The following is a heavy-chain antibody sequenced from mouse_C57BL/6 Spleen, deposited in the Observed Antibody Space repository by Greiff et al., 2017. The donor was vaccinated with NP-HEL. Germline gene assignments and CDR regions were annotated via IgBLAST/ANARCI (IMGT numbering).Heavy chain of an antibody. Sequence: VQLQQSGPELVKPGDSVKISCKASGYSFTGYFMNWVMQSHGKSLEWIGRINPYNGDTFYNQKFKGKATLTVDKSSSTAHMELRSLTSEDSAVYYCARFYYGSSYGWYFDVWGTGTTVTVSS. D-gene: IGHD1-1*01. CDR1: GYSFTGYF. V-gene: IGHV1-20*01. CDR3: ARFYYGSSYGWYFDV. CDR2: INPYNGDT. J-gene: IGHJ1*03.